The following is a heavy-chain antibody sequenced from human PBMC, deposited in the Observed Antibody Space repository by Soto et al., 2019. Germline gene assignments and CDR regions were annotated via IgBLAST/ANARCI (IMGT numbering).Heavy chain of an antibody. Sequence: SVKVSCKASGGTFSSYAISWVRQAPGQGLEWMGGIIPIFGTANYAQKFQGRVTITADKSTSTAYMELSSLRSEDTAVYYCASTAAVKAAGPFDYWGQGTLVTVSS. D-gene: IGHD6-13*01. CDR3: ASTAAVKAAGPFDY. CDR1: GGTFSSYA. V-gene: IGHV1-69*06. J-gene: IGHJ4*02. CDR2: IIPIFGTA.